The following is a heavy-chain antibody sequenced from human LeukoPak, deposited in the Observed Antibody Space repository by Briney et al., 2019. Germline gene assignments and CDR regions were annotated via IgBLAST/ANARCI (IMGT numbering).Heavy chain of an antibody. D-gene: IGHD6-13*01. CDR1: GYTLTELS. CDR3: ATDRGLAGTKENWFDP. J-gene: IGHJ5*02. CDR2: FDPEDGET. Sequence: ASVKVSCKVSGYTLTELSMHWVRQAPGKGLEWMGGFDPEDGETIYAQKFQGRVTMTEDTSTDTAYMELSSLRSGDTAVYYCATDRGLAGTKENWFDPWGQGTLVTVSP. V-gene: IGHV1-24*01.